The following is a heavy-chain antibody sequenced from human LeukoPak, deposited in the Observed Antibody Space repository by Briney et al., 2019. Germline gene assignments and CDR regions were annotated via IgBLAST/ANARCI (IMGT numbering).Heavy chain of an antibody. CDR1: GFTFSNYW. CDR3: AKLGYSSGWYYDY. V-gene: IGHV3-30*18. CDR2: ISYDGSNK. D-gene: IGHD6-19*01. Sequence: GGSLRLSCAASGFTFSNYWMSWVRQAPGKGLEWVAVISYDGSNKYYADSVKGRFTISRDNSKNTLYLQMNSLRAEDTAVYYCAKLGYSSGWYYDYWGQGTLVTVSS. J-gene: IGHJ4*02.